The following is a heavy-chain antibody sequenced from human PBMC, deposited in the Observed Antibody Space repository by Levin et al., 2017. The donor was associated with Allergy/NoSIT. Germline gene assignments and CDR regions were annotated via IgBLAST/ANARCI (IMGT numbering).Heavy chain of an antibody. D-gene: IGHD3-10*01. V-gene: IGHV3-30*18. Sequence: GGSLRLSCAASGFTFSSYGMHWVRQAPGKGLEWVAVISYDGSNKYYADSVKGRFTISRDNSKNTLYLQMNSLRAEDTAVYYCAKVYYYGSGSYYNLRQSDAFDIWGQGTMVTVSS. CDR2: ISYDGSNK. CDR3: AKVYYYGSGSYYNLRQSDAFDI. J-gene: IGHJ3*02. CDR1: GFTFSSYG.